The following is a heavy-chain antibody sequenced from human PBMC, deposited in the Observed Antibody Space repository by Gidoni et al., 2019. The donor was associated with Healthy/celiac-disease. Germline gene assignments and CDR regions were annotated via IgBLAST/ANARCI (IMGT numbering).Heavy chain of an antibody. Sequence: EVQLVESGGGLVQPGRSLRLSCAASGFTFDDYAMHWVRQAPGKGLEWVSGISWNSGSIGYADSVKGRFTISRDNAKNSLYLQMNSLRAEDTALYYCAKGCSSTSCYYTDYMDVWGKGTTVTVSS. V-gene: IGHV3-9*01. J-gene: IGHJ6*03. CDR3: AKGCSSTSCYYTDYMDV. CDR2: ISWNSGSI. CDR1: GFTFDDYA. D-gene: IGHD2-2*01.